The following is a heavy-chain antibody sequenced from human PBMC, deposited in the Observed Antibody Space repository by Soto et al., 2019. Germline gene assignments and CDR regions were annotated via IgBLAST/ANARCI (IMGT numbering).Heavy chain of an antibody. Sequence: QVQLVESGGGVVQPGRSLSLSCAASGFTFSDYPMHWVRQAPGKGLEWVEVISYDGRVKYYVDSVKGRFTISRDDSKNTLYLQMNRLRVDDTAAYYCARDFIVGAPDYFDYWGQGPLVTVSA. J-gene: IGHJ4*02. V-gene: IGHV3-30*04. CDR3: ARDFIVGAPDYFDY. D-gene: IGHD1-26*01. CDR2: ISYDGRVK. CDR1: GFTFSDYP.